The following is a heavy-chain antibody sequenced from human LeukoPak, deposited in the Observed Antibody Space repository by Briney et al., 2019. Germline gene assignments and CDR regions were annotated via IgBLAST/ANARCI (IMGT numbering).Heavy chain of an antibody. J-gene: IGHJ3*02. CDR1: GFTFSTYP. CDR3: ARDNRRSGGSGSWAAFDI. V-gene: IGHV3-64*01. CDR2: ITNNGDST. D-gene: IGHD3-10*01. Sequence: GGSLRLSCVASGFTFSTYPMHWVRQAPGKGLEYVSAITNNGDSTYHANSVKGRFTISRDNSKNTLYLQMGSLRAEDMAVYYCARDNRRSGGSGSWAAFDIWGQGTMVTVSS.